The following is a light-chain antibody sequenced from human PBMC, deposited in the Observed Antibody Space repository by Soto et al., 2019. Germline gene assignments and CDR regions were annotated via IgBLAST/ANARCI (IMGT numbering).Light chain of an antibody. V-gene: IGKV3-20*01. J-gene: IGKJ5*01. CDR3: QQYGGSPIT. CDR1: QSVTTR. CDR2: GAS. Sequence: EIVLTHSPDTLSLSPWGIATLSCRASQSVTTRLAWYQQKPGQPPRLLISGASVRASGVPVRITGSGSGTDFTLTISRLEPEDFALYYCQQYGGSPITFGLGTRLEI.